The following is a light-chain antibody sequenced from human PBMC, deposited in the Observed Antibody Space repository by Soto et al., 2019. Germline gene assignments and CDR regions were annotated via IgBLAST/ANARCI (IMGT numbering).Light chain of an antibody. CDR1: HSVRSN. V-gene: IGKV3-15*01. J-gene: IGKJ4*01. CDR2: AAS. CDR3: QQYNDWSPLT. Sequence: ETVMTQSPVTLSLSPGDRATLSCRASHSVRSNLAWYQQKPGQPPRLLIYAASTRATGIPGRFSGSGSGTEFTLTITSLQSEDSAVYYCQQYNDWSPLTFGGGIKVEIK.